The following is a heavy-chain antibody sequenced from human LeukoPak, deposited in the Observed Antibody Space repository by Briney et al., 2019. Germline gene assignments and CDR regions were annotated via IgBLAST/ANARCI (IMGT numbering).Heavy chain of an antibody. V-gene: IGHV3-48*01. D-gene: IGHD5-24*01. CDR2: IGIDSGNT. Sequence: GGSLRLSCAASGFTFSDYSMNCVRQSPGKGLEWISYIGIDSGNTNYADSVKGRFTISGDKAKNSLYLQMNSLRVEDTAVYYCARDYKYAFDNWGQGTLVTVSS. CDR1: GFTFSDYS. J-gene: IGHJ4*02. CDR3: ARDYKYAFDN.